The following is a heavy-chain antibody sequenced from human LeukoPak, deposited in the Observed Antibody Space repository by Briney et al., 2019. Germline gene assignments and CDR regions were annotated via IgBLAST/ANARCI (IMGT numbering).Heavy chain of an antibody. CDR3: AKGGGQLDD. CDR2: ISYDGGNK. D-gene: IGHD6-6*01. J-gene: IGHJ4*02. CDR1: GFTFSRYG. Sequence: GGSLRLSCAASGFTFSRYGMHWVRQAPGKGLEWVAVISYDGGNKYYTDSVKGRFTISRDNSKNTLYLQMNTLRAEDTAVYYCAKGGGQLDDWGQGTLVTVSS. V-gene: IGHV3-30*18.